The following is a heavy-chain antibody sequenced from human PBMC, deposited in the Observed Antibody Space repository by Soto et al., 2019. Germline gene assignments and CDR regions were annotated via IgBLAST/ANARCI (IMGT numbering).Heavy chain of an antibody. CDR1: GFTFSSYA. V-gene: IGHV3-23*01. CDR3: AKRPFGGALDY. J-gene: IGHJ4*02. Sequence: EVQLLESGGGLVQPGGSLRLSCAASGFTFSSYAMSWVRQAPGKGLEGVSAISGSGGSPYYADSVKGRFTISRDNSQNTLYLQMTSLRAEDPAVYYCAKRPFGGALDYWGQGTLVTVSS. D-gene: IGHD3-16*01. CDR2: ISGSGGSP.